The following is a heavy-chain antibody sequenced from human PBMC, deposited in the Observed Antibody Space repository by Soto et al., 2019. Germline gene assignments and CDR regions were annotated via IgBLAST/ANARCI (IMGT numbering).Heavy chain of an antibody. V-gene: IGHV4-39*01. J-gene: IGHJ4*02. D-gene: IGHD2-15*01. CDR1: GVSISSSHYY. Sequence: QLQLQEAGPGLVKPSETLSLTCTVSGVSISSSHYYWGWIRQPPGKGLGWIGNIVYGGRTYYNPSLKSRVTNAVYTSKNQFSLKLSSVTAADTAVYCCVLWELGYCSGGTCYPDPRNDYWGQGTLVTVSS. CDR2: IVYGGRT. CDR3: VLWELGYCSGGTCYPDPRNDY.